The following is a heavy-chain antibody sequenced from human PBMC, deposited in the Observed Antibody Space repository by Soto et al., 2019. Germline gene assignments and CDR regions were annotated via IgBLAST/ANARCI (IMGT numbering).Heavy chain of an antibody. D-gene: IGHD4-17*01. CDR3: ARWDGYGDV. CDR2: LSGGGSNT. Sequence: GGSLRLSCAASGFIFSTYSMAWVRQTPGKGLAWVSGLSGGGSNTFYADSVQGRFTISVDNSKNTVYLQMNSLRVEDTAVYYCARWDGYGDVWGQGT. V-gene: IGHV3-23*01. CDR1: GFIFSTYS. J-gene: IGHJ4*02.